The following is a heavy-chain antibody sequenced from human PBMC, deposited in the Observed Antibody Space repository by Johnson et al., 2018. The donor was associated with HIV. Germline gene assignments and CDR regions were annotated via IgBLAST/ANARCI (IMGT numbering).Heavy chain of an antibody. CDR1: GFTFSNYG. J-gene: IGHJ3*02. CDR3: ASRSRDRRAAPGGVPFDI. V-gene: IGHV3-33*01. Sequence: QVQLVESGGGVVQSGGSLRLSCTASGFTFSNYGIHWVRQTPGKGLEWVAVIWYDGSNKYYADSVKGRFTISRDNSKNTRYLQMNSLRAEDTSVYYCASRSRDRRAAPGGVPFDIWGQGTMVTVSS. D-gene: IGHD6-13*01. CDR2: IWYDGSNK.